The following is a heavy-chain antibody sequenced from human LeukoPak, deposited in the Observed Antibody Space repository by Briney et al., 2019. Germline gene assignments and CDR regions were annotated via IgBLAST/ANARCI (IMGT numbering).Heavy chain of an antibody. J-gene: IGHJ4*02. Sequence: ASVKVSCKASGYTFTGYYMHWVRQAPAQGIEWMGWINPNSGGTNYAQKFPGRVTMTMDTSISTAYMELSRLRSDDTAVYYCARGPSYLGYCSGGSCQQRTRKYYFDYWGQGTLVTVSS. CDR2: INPNSGGT. CDR1: GYTFTGYY. V-gene: IGHV1-2*02. CDR3: ARGPSYLGYCSGGSCQQRTRKYYFDY. D-gene: IGHD2-15*01.